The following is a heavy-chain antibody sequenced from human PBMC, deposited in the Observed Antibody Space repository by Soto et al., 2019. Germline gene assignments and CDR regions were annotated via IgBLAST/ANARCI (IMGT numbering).Heavy chain of an antibody. D-gene: IGHD3-10*01. V-gene: IGHV1-69*19. J-gene: IGHJ4*02. CDR2: ISPMFGAA. Sequence: QVQLVQSGAEMKKPGSSVKVSCQSSGGTFNTYAMNWVRQAPGQGPEWMGDISPMFGAANYAPKFQGRVNITADESTGTSYMQLSSLTSEYRALYFCAREVQVHTPAFVYWGQGTLVTVSS. CDR3: AREVQVHTPAFVY. CDR1: GGTFNTYA.